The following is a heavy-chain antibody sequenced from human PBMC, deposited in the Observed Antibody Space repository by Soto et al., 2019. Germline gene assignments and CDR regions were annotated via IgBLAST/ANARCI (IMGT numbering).Heavy chain of an antibody. CDR2: IYYSGST. D-gene: IGHD6-19*01. V-gene: IGHV4-59*08. CDR3: ARHEAGSGRYDY. J-gene: IGHJ4*02. Sequence: SETLSLTCTVSGGSISSYYWSWIRQPPGKGLEWIGYIYYSGSTNYNPSLKSRLTISVDTSKNQISLKLNSVTAADTAVYYCARHEAGSGRYDYWGQGTLVTVSS. CDR1: GGSISSYY.